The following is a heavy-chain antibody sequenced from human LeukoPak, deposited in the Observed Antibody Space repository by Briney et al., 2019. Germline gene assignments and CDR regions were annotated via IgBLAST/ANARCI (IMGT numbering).Heavy chain of an antibody. CDR3: ARVSIVGAGGGDY. CDR1: GGTFSSYA. J-gene: IGHJ4*02. CDR2: INPILGIA. D-gene: IGHD1-26*01. Sequence: SVKVSCKSSGGTFSSYAISWVRQAPGQGLEWMGRINPILGIANNAQKFQGRVTITADESTSTAHMELSSLRPEDTAVYYCARVSIVGAGGGDYWGRGTLVTVSS. V-gene: IGHV1-69*04.